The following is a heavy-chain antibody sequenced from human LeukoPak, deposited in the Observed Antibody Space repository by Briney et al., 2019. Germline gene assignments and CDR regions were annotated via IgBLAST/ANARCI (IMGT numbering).Heavy chain of an antibody. CDR1: GFSFSIYW. V-gene: IGHV3-7*01. J-gene: IGHJ4*02. Sequence: SGGSLRLSCAASGFSFSIYWMSWVRQAPGKGLEWVANINQDGSAKYYVDSVKGRFTISRDNAKNSLYLQMSSLRAEDTAVYYCASGTTVVTNQFDYWGQGTLLTVSS. CDR2: INQDGSAK. CDR3: ASGTTVVTNQFDY. D-gene: IGHD4-23*01.